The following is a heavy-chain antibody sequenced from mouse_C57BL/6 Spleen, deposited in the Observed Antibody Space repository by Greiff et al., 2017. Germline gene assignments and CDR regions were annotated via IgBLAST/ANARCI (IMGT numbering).Heavy chain of an antibody. Sequence: QVQLQQSGAELVKPGASVKISCKASGYAFSSYWMNWVKQRPGKGLEWIGQIYPGDGDTNYNGKFKGKATLTADKSSSTAYMQLSSLTSEDSAVYFCARGQTGNGGYYFDYWGQGTTLTVSS. J-gene: IGHJ2*01. V-gene: IGHV1-80*01. CDR3: ARGQTGNGGYYFDY. D-gene: IGHD4-1*01. CDR2: IYPGDGDT. CDR1: GYAFSSYW.